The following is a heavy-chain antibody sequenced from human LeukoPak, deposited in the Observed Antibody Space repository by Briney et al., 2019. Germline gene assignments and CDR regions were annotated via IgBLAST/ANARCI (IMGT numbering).Heavy chain of an antibody. D-gene: IGHD2-21*01. J-gene: IGHJ4*02. V-gene: IGHV3-23*01. CDR1: GFTFSTYA. CDR3: AKGYIQLWWFDY. CDR2: ISGSGDGA. Sequence: GGSLRLSCAASGFTFSTYAMSWVRQAPGKGLQWVSLISGSGDGAHYADSVKGRFTISRDNSKNTVYMQMTNLRAEDTAVYYCAKGYIQLWWFDYWGQGSLVTVSS.